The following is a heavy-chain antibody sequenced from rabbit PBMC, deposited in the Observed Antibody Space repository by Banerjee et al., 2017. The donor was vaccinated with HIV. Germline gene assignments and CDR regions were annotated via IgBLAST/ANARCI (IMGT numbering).Heavy chain of an antibody. CDR2: IYGSNSA. J-gene: IGHJ4*01. V-gene: IGHV1S7*01. D-gene: IGHD1-1*01. Sequence: QLKASGGGLVQPGGSLQLSCKASGIDFSSYHMNWVRQAPGKGLEWIGGIYGSNSAYYASWVNGRFTISSDNAQNTVDLQMNSLTAADTATYFCVRNLYSGNNLWGQGTLVTVS. CDR1: GIDFSSYH. CDR3: VRNLYSGNNL.